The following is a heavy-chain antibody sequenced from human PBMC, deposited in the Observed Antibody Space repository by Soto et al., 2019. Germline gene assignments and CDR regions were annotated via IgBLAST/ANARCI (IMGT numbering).Heavy chain of an antibody. J-gene: IGHJ4*02. CDR2: IIPIFGTA. V-gene: IGHV1-69*01. CDR1: GGTFSSYA. D-gene: IGHD6-19*01. Sequence: QVQLVQSGAEMKKPGSSVKVSCKASGGTFSSYAISWVRQAPGQGLEWMGGIIPIFGTANYAQKFQGRVTITADESTSTAYMELSSLISEDTTVYYCALAGTRERDFDYWGQATLVTVSS. CDR3: ALAGTRERDFDY.